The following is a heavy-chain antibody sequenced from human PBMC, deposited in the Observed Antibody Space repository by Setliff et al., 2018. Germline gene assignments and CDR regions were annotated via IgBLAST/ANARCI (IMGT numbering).Heavy chain of an antibody. J-gene: IGHJ3*02. CDR1: EFRFSDYA. Sequence: GGSLRLSCAASEFRFSDYAMSWVRQAPGKGLEWVSGISGGATRTYYVDSVKGRFTISRDNSKNTLYLQMNSLRADDTAVYYCEKDTTGRDAFDIWGQGTMVTVSS. CDR3: EKDTTGRDAFDI. D-gene: IGHD1-1*01. CDR2: ISGGATRT. V-gene: IGHV3-23*01.